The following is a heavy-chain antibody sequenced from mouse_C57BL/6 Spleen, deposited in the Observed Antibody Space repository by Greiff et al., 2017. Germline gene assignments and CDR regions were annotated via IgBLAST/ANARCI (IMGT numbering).Heavy chain of an antibody. J-gene: IGHJ1*03. Sequence: EVQGVESGRGLVKPGGSLKLSCAASGFTFSSYTMSWVRQTPEKRLEWVATISGGGGNTYYPDSVKGRFTISRDNAKNTLYLQMSSLRSEDTALYYCARRSTFRYFDVWGTGTTVTVSS. V-gene: IGHV5-9*01. CDR3: ARRSTFRYFDV. CDR1: GFTFSSYT. D-gene: IGHD5-5*01. CDR2: ISGGGGNT.